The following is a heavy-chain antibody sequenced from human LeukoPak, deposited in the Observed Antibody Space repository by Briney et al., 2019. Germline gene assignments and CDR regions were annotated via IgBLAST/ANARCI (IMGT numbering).Heavy chain of an antibody. V-gene: IGHV4-34*01. CDR3: VREPSGYCSSTSCYFYYYMDV. CDR2: INHSGNT. Sequence: SETLSLTCAVYGGPFSGYYWSWIRQFPGKGLEWIGEINHSGNTNYNPSLKSRVTISVDTSKNQFSLNLSFVTAADTAVYYCVREPSGYCSSTSCYFYYYMDVWGKGTTVTVSS. D-gene: IGHD2-2*01. J-gene: IGHJ6*03. CDR1: GGPFSGYY.